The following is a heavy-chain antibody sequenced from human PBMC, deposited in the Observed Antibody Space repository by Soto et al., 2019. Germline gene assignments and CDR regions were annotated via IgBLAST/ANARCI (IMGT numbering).Heavy chain of an antibody. CDR2: INAGNGNT. CDR3: ARGPLRNWFDP. J-gene: IGHJ5*02. CDR1: GYTFTSYA. Sequence: QVQLVQSGAEVKKPGASVKVSCKASGYTFTSYAMHWVRQAPGQRLEWMGWINAGNGNTKYSQKFQGRVPITKNTSASTAYMELSSLRSEDTAVYYCARGPLRNWFDPWGQGTLVTVSS. D-gene: IGHD5-12*01. V-gene: IGHV1-3*01.